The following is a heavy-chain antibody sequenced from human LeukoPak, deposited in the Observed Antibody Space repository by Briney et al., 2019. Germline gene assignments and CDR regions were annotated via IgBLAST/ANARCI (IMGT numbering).Heavy chain of an antibody. D-gene: IGHD6-19*01. CDR2: ISSSSSYI. Sequence: GGSLRLSCAASGFTFSSYSMNWVRQAPGKGLEWVSSISSSSSYIYYADSVKGRFTISRDNAKNSLYLQMNSLRAEDTAVYYCARGWAGRYYYYYGMVVWGQGTTVTVSS. CDR1: GFTFSSYS. J-gene: IGHJ6*02. CDR3: ARGWAGRYYYYYGMVV. V-gene: IGHV3-21*01.